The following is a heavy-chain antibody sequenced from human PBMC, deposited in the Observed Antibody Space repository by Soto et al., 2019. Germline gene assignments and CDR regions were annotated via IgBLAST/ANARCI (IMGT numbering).Heavy chain of an antibody. D-gene: IGHD6-13*01. CDR2: IYSGGST. CDR1: GFTVSWNY. Sequence: GGSLRLSCAASGFTVSWNYMSWVRQAPGKGLEWVSVIYSGGSTYYADSVKGRFTISRDNYKNMVYLQMNSLRTEDTAVYYCAKSYSSSWGFDYWGQGTLVTVSS. V-gene: IGHV3-66*01. J-gene: IGHJ4*02. CDR3: AKSYSSSWGFDY.